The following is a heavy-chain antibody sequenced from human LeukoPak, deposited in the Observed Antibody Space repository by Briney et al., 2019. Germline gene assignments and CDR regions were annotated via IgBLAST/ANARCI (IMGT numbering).Heavy chain of an antibody. J-gene: IGHJ3*02. CDR1: GGTFSSYA. CDR2: IIPILGIA. V-gene: IGHV1-69*04. CDR3: AREVRGVPGVDAFDI. D-gene: IGHD3-10*01. Sequence: SVKVSCKASGGTFSSYAISWVRQAPGQGLEWMGRIIPILGIANYAQKFQGRVTITADKSTSTAYMELSSLRSEDTAVYYCAREVRGVPGVDAFDIWGQGTMVTASS.